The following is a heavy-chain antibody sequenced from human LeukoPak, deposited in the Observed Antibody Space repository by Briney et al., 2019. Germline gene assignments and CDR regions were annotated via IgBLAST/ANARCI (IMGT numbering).Heavy chain of an antibody. D-gene: IGHD2-15*01. Sequence: GGSLRLSCAASGFTFNSYWMSWVRQAPGKGLEWVANIKQDGSEKYYVDSVKGRFTISRDNAKNSLYLQMNSLRAEDTAVYYCARVDCSGGSCADFDYWGQGTLVTVSS. CDR3: ARVDCSGGSCADFDY. V-gene: IGHV3-7*01. CDR2: IKQDGSEK. CDR1: GFTFNSYW. J-gene: IGHJ4*02.